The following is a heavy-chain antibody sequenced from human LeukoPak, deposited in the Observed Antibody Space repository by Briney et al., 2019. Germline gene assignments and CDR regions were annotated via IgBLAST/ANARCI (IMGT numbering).Heavy chain of an antibody. CDR3: ARQKKYSTSWYLDY. V-gene: IGHV5-51*01. J-gene: IGHJ4*02. Sequence: GESLKISCKGSGYSFTSHWIGWVRQMPGKGLEWMGVIYPGDSDTRYSPSFQGQVTISADKSISTAYLQWSSLRASDTAMYYCARQKKYSTSWYLDYWGQGTLVTVSS. CDR1: GYSFTSHW. CDR2: IYPGDSDT. D-gene: IGHD6-13*01.